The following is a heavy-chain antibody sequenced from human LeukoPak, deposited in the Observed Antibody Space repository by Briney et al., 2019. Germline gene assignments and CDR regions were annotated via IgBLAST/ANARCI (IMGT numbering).Heavy chain of an antibody. Sequence: ASLRVSSKASRYTFTVYYMHWGRHAPRQGVWWMGWINPNSGGTNYAQKFQGTVTMTRDTSISTAYMELSRLRSDDTAVYYCARLAGNYYYGMDVWGQGTTVTVSS. CDR3: ARLAGNYYYGMDV. J-gene: IGHJ6*02. CDR2: INPNSGGT. V-gene: IGHV1-2*02. CDR1: RYTFTVYY.